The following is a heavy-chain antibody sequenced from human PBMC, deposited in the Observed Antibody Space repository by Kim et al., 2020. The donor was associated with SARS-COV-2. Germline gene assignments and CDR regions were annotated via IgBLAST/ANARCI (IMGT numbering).Heavy chain of an antibody. CDR2: IWYDGSNK. Sequence: GGSLRLSCAASGFTFSSYGMHWVRQAPGKGLEWVAVIWYDGSNKYYADSVKGRFTISRDNSKNTLYLQMNSLRAEDTAVYYCARDGLYSSSWRKITGAFDIWGQGTMVTVSS. CDR3: ARDGLYSSSWRKITGAFDI. CDR1: GFTFSSYG. V-gene: IGHV3-33*01. D-gene: IGHD6-13*01. J-gene: IGHJ3*02.